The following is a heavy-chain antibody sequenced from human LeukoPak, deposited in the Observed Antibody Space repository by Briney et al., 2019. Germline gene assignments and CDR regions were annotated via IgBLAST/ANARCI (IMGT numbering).Heavy chain of an antibody. J-gene: IGHJ5*02. Sequence: SVKVSCKASGCTFTSYAISWVRQAPGQGLEWMGRINPILGIAEYAQKFQGRVTITAATSTSTAYMELSSLRSEDTAVYYCARGVTAAAPNWFDPWGQGTLVTVSS. CDR3: ARGVTAAAPNWFDP. CDR2: INPILGIA. V-gene: IGHV1-69*04. D-gene: IGHD6-13*01. CDR1: GCTFTSYA.